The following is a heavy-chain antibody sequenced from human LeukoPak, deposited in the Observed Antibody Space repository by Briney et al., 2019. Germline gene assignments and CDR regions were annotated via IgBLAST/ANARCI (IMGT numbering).Heavy chain of an antibody. D-gene: IGHD3-22*01. CDR2: INHSGST. V-gene: IGHV4-34*01. CDR3: ARGPSYYYDSSGQRSYWFDP. J-gene: IGHJ5*02. CDR1: GGSFSGYY. Sequence: SETLSLTCAVYGGSFSGYYWSWIRQPPGKGLEWIGEINHSGSTNYNPSLKSRVTISVDTSKNQFSLKLSSVTAADTAVYYCARGPSYYYDSSGQRSYWFDPWGQGTLVTVSS.